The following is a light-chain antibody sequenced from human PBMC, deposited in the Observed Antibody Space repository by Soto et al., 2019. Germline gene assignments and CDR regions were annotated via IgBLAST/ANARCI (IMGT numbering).Light chain of an antibody. V-gene: IGLV4-69*01. CDR1: SGHTTYA. CDR2: LNSDGSH. Sequence: QPVLTQSPSAFASLGASVKLTCTLSSGHTTYAIAWHQQQPEKGPRYLMNLNSDGSHSKGDGIPDRFSGSSSGAERYLTISSLQSEDEADYYCQTWGTGPVVFGGGTKLTVL. J-gene: IGLJ2*01. CDR3: QTWGTGPVV.